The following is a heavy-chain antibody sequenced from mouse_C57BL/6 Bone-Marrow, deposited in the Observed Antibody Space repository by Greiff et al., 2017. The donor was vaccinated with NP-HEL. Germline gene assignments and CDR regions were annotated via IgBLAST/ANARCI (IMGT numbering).Heavy chain of an antibody. Sequence: QVQLQQSGAELARPGASVKLSCKASGYTFTSYGISWVKQRTGQGLEWIGEIYPRSGNTYYNEKFKGKATLTADKSSSPAYMELRSLTSEDSAVYFCARCSYDAMDYWGQGTSVTVSS. D-gene: IGHD1-1*01. V-gene: IGHV1-81*01. CDR1: GYTFTSYG. J-gene: IGHJ4*01. CDR2: IYPRSGNT. CDR3: ARCSYDAMDY.